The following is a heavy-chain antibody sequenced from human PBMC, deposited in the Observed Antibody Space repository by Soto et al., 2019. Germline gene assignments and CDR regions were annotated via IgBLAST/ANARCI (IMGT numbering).Heavy chain of an antibody. D-gene: IGHD3-10*01. CDR1: GGSISSGDYY. J-gene: IGHJ4*02. Sequence: PSETLSLTCTVSGGSISSGDYYWSWIRQPPGKGLEWIGYIYYSGSTYYNPSLKSRVTISVDTSKNQFSLKLSSVTAADTAVYSCARVGGFGATTIDYWGQGPLVTVSS. CDR2: IYYSGST. V-gene: IGHV4-30-4*01. CDR3: ARVGGFGATTIDY.